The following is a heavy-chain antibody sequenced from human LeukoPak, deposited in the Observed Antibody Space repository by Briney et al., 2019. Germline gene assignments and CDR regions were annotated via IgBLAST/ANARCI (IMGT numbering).Heavy chain of an antibody. CDR2: TYYRSKWFN. J-gene: IGHJ3*02. Sequence: SQTLSLTCAISGDSFSSDSTAWRWVRQSPSSGLEWLGRTYYRSKWFNDYAVTVKSRITINRDTSKNQFSLQLNSMTPEDTAVYYCARGGGAFDIWGQGTMVTVSS. CDR3: ARGGGAFDI. D-gene: IGHD2-15*01. V-gene: IGHV6-1*01. CDR1: GDSFSSDSTA.